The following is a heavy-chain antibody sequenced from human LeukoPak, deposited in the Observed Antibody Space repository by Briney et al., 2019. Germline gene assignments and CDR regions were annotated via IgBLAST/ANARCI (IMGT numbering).Heavy chain of an antibody. CDR3: ARSDAGNSEGGIDY. J-gene: IGHJ4*02. D-gene: IGHD4-23*01. V-gene: IGHV1-69*05. CDR2: IIPVFGMP. Sequence: SVKVSCKTSGLSLSSYDISWARQAPEQGIAWIGGIIPVFGMPNYAQKFQGRLTLTTDESTGTAYMELGGLTSDDTAVYYCARSDAGNSEGGIDYWGQGTLVIVSS. CDR1: GLSLSSYD.